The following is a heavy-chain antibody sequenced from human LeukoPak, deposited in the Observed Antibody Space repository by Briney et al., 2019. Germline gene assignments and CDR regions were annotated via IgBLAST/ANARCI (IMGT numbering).Heavy chain of an antibody. CDR3: AKEVGYGIGSDPFDN. V-gene: IGHV3-9*01. Sequence: SLRLSRVASGFLFDEYPVHWVRQVPRERPGWVLEITWNSGRIDFADSVKGRFTLSRNNVKKSLYQQMNSLRSEAATLYYSAKEVGYGIGSDPFDNWGQGTMVTVSS. J-gene: IGHJ3*02. CDR2: ITWNSGRI. D-gene: IGHD5-18*01. CDR1: GFLFDEYP.